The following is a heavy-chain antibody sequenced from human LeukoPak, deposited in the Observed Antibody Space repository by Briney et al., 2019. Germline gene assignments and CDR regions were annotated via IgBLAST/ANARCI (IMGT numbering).Heavy chain of an antibody. J-gene: IGHJ4*02. CDR3: ARDTGGGYSCYDC. D-gene: IGHD5-18*01. CDR1: GFTFSIFS. V-gene: IGHV3-48*04. CDR2: ISSSSSSI. Sequence: PGGSLRLSCAASGFTFSIFSMNWVRQAPGKGLEWVSYISSSSSSIYYADSVKGRFTISRDNAKNSLYLQMNSLRAEDTAVYYCARDTGGGYSCYDCWGQGTLVAVSS.